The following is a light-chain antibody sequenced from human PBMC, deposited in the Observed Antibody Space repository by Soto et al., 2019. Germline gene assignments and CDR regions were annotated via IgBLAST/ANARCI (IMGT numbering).Light chain of an antibody. CDR1: SSNIGKNY. J-gene: IGLJ3*02. CDR2: SNN. CDR3: AAWDDSLSGRV. Sequence: SVLTQPPSVSGTPGQRVTISCSGSSSNIGKNYVYWYQQVPGTAPKLLIHSNNQRPSGVPDRFSGSKSGTSASLAISGLRSEDEADYYCAAWDDSLSGRVFGGGTQLTVL. V-gene: IGLV1-47*02.